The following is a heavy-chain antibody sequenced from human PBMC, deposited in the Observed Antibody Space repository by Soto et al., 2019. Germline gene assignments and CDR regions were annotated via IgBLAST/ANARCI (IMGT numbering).Heavy chain of an antibody. J-gene: IGHJ5*02. D-gene: IGHD3-3*01. CDR3: ARAQTYDFWSGSPPRGWFDP. CDR1: SGSISSSNW. Sequence: SETLSLTCAVSSGSISSSNWWSWVRQPPGKGLEWIGEIYHSGSTNYNPSLKSRVTISVDKSKNQFSLKLSSVTAADTAVYYCARAQTYDFWSGSPPRGWFDPWGQGTLVTVSS. V-gene: IGHV4-4*02. CDR2: IYHSGST.